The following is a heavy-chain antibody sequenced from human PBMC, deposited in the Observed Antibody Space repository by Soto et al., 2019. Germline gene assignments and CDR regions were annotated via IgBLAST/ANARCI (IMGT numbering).Heavy chain of an antibody. CDR2: MNPNSGNT. V-gene: IGHV1-8*01. CDR3: ARGLLRQRWLQWDY. D-gene: IGHD5-12*01. CDR1: GYTFTSYD. Sequence: QVQRVQSGAEVKKPGASVKVSCKASGYTFTSYDINWVRQATGQGLEWMGWMNPNSGNTGYAQKFQGRVTMTRNTSISTAYMELSSLRSEDTAVYYCARGLLRQRWLQWDYWGQGTLVTVSS. J-gene: IGHJ4*02.